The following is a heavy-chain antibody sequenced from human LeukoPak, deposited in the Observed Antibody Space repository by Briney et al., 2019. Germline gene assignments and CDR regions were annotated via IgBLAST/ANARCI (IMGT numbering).Heavy chain of an antibody. Sequence: GGSLRLSCAASGFSFISYGMHWVRQAPGKGLEWVGVISDDGRNKNYADSVKGRFTISRDNSKDTLYLQMNSLRDEDTAVYYCANRPSDYGDCVTYFDYWGQGTLVTVSS. J-gene: IGHJ4*02. V-gene: IGHV3-30*18. CDR2: ISDDGRNK. D-gene: IGHD4-17*01. CDR1: GFSFISYG. CDR3: ANRPSDYGDCVTYFDY.